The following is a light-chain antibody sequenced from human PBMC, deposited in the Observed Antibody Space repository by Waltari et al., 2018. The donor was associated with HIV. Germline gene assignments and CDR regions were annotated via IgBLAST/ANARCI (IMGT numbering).Light chain of an antibody. CDR3: QQYDNLPPLFT. CDR2: DAS. J-gene: IGKJ3*01. V-gene: IGKV1-33*01. CDR1: QDISNY. Sequence: DLQMNQYPSSPSASVGERVTITCQASQDISNYLNWYQQKPGKAPNLLIYDASNLETGVPSRFSGSGSGTDFTFTISSLQPEDIATYYCQQYDNLPPLFTFGPGTKVDIK.